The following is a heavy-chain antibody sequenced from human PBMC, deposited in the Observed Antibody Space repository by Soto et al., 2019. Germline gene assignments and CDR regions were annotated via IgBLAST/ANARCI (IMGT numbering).Heavy chain of an antibody. CDR3: ARDHVADCSSTSCPTGYYYGMDV. CDR2: ISAYNGNT. Sequence: ASVKVSCKASGYTFTSYGISWVRQAPGQGLEWMGWISAYNGNTNYAQKLQGRVTMTTDTSTSTAYMELRSLRSDATAVYYCARDHVADCSSTSCPTGYYYGMDVWGQGTTVTVSS. CDR1: GYTFTSYG. D-gene: IGHD2-2*01. J-gene: IGHJ6*02. V-gene: IGHV1-18*04.